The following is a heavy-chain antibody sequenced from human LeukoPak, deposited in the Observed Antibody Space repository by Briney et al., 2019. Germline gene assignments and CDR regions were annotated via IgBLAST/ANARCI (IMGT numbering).Heavy chain of an antibody. D-gene: IGHD2-2*01. J-gene: IGHJ4*02. CDR3: TRAPHPRCCRSGCYLDY. Sequence: PGRSLRLSCSTSGFTFGDYAMSWVRQAPGKGLEWVGFIQAKAYGGATKYAASVNGRFSISRDDSQSIANLQMNDLKIEDTAVYYCTRAPHPRCCRSGCYLDYWGQGTLVTVSS. V-gene: IGHV3-49*04. CDR2: IQAKAYGGAT. CDR1: GFTFGDYA.